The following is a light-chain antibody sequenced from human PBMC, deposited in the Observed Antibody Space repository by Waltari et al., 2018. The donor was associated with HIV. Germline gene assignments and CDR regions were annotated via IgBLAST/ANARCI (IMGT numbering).Light chain of an antibody. Sequence: EIVLTQSPATLSLSPGERATLSCRASQSVSSYLAWYQQKPGQAPRLLIYGASNRATGIPGRCSGSGCGTDFTLTISSLEPEDVVVYCCQQHSNWPLTFGQGTRLEIK. CDR2: GAS. CDR1: QSVSSY. CDR3: QQHSNWPLT. V-gene: IGKV3-11*01. J-gene: IGKJ5*01.